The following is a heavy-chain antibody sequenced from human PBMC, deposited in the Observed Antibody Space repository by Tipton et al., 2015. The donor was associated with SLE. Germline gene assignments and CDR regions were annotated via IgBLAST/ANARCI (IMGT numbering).Heavy chain of an antibody. V-gene: IGHV4-59*02. CDR2: ISYSGST. D-gene: IGHD1-26*01. Sequence: TLSLTCNVFGYSVYSHYWSWIRQSPGKGLEWIGYISYSGSTNYNPSLASRVTISVDTSKNQFSLRLSSVTAADTAVYYCARRPVGSTLDYWGQGTLVTVSS. CDR1: GYSVYSHY. CDR3: ARRPVGSTLDY. J-gene: IGHJ4*02.